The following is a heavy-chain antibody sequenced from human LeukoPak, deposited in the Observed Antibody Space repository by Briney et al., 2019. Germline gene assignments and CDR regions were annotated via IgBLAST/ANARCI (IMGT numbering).Heavy chain of an antibody. CDR1: GFTFSSYW. CDR2: IKQDGSEK. D-gene: IGHD3-9*01. CDR3: ARDRADILTGYYYYYYMDV. J-gene: IGHJ6*03. V-gene: IGHV3-7*01. Sequence: GGSLRLSCAASGFTFSSYWMSWVRQAPGKGLEWVANIKQDGSEKYCVDSVKGRFTISRDNAKNSLYLQMNSLRAEDTAVYYCARDRADILTGYYYYYYMDVWGKGTTVTVSS.